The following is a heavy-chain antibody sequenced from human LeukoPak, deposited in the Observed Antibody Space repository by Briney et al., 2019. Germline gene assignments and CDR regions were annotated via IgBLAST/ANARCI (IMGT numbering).Heavy chain of an antibody. D-gene: IGHD3-22*01. V-gene: IGHV3-33*01. J-gene: IGHJ3*02. Sequence: PGGSLRLSCAASGFTFSSYGMHWVCQAPGKGLEWVAVIWYDGSNKYYADSVKGRFTISRDNSKNTLYLQMNSLRAEDTAVYYCARDNGGYYQYDAFDIWGQGTMVTVSS. CDR2: IWYDGSNK. CDR1: GFTFSSYG. CDR3: ARDNGGYYQYDAFDI.